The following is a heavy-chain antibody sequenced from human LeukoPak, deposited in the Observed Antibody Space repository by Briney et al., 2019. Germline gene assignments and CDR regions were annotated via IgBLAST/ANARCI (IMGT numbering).Heavy chain of an antibody. Sequence: GASVKVSCKASGGTFSSYAISWVRQAPGQGLEWMGGIIPIFGTANYAQKFQGRVTITADESTSTAYMELSSLRSEDTAVYNCARDGGAAYYYYYYMDVWGKGTTVTVSS. J-gene: IGHJ6*03. CDR3: ARDGGAAYYYYYYMDV. CDR1: GGTFSSYA. D-gene: IGHD6-13*01. CDR2: IIPIFGTA. V-gene: IGHV1-69*13.